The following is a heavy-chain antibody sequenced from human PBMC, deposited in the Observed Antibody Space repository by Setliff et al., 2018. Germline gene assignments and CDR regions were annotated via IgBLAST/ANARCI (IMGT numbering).Heavy chain of an antibody. Sequence: PSETLSLTCAVYGGSFSGYYWSWIRQPPGKGLEWIGEINHSGSTNYNPSLKSRVTISVDTSKNHFSLKLSSVTAADTAVYYCARQTGEQLVDYWGQGTLVTVSS. D-gene: IGHD6-6*01. J-gene: IGHJ4*02. V-gene: IGHV4-34*01. CDR1: GGSFSGYY. CDR3: ARQTGEQLVDY. CDR2: INHSGST.